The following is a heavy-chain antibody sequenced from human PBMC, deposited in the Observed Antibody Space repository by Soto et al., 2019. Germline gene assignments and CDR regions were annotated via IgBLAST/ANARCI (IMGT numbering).Heavy chain of an antibody. V-gene: IGHV3-23*01. CDR1: GFTFSSYA. CDR2: ISGSGGST. D-gene: IGHD5-18*01. Sequence: GGSLRLSCAASGFTFSSYAMSWVRQAPGKGLEWVSAISGSGGSTYYADSVKGRFTISRDNSKNTLYLQMNSLRAEDTAVYYCAKNGLWVDTAMANDYWGQGTLVTVSS. CDR3: AKNGLWVDTAMANDY. J-gene: IGHJ4*02.